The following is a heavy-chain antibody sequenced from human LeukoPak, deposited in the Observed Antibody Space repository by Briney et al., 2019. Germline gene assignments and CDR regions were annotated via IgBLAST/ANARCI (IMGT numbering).Heavy chain of an antibody. CDR3: ARRPKGYYYDSSGFFDY. J-gene: IGHJ4*02. D-gene: IGHD3-22*01. Sequence: GGSLRLSCAASGFTFSSYWMHWVRQAPGKGLVWVSRINSDGSSTNYADSVKGRFTISRDNAKNTLYLQMNRLRAEDTAVYYCARRPKGYYYDSSGFFDYWGQGTLVTVSS. CDR1: GFTFSSYW. V-gene: IGHV3-74*01. CDR2: INSDGSST.